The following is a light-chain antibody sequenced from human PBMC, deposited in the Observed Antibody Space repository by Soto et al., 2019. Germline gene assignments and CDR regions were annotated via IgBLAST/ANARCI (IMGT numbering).Light chain of an antibody. CDR3: HPCRNAVS. V-gene: IGKV3-11*01. CDR1: QSVSSY. CDR2: DAS. J-gene: IGKJ4*01. Sequence: RASQSVSSYLAWYQQKPGQAPRLLIYDASNRATGIPARFSGSGSATDFIRISSRLAREDFAVYYCHPCRNAVSFAGGTQLDIK.